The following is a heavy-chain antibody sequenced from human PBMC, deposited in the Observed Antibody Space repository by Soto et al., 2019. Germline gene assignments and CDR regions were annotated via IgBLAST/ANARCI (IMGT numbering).Heavy chain of an antibody. CDR2: IYYSGST. J-gene: IGHJ3*02. CDR1: GGSISSGGYY. V-gene: IGHV4-31*03. Sequence: SETLSLTCTVSGGSISSGGYYWSWIRQHPGKGLEWIGYIYYSGSTYYNPSLKSRVTISVDTSKNQFSLKLSSVTAADTAVYYCARRMVYASYDAFDIWGQGTMVTVSS. CDR3: ARRMVYASYDAFDI. D-gene: IGHD2-8*01.